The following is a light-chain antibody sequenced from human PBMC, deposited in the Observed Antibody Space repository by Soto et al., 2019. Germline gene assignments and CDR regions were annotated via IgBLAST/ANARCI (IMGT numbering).Light chain of an antibody. J-gene: IGLJ3*02. CDR2: RNN. V-gene: IGLV1-47*01. CDR1: SSNIGSNY. CDR3: AAWDDSLSGWV. Sequence: QAVVTQPPSASGTPGQRVTISCSGSSSNIGSNYVYWYQQLPGTAPKLLIYRNNQQPSGVPDRFSGSKSGTSASLAISGLRSEDEADYYCAAWDDSLSGWVFGGGTKLTVL.